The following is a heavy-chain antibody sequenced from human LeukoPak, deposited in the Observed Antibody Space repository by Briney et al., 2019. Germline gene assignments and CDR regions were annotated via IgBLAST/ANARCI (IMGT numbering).Heavy chain of an antibody. CDR3: AKSAGITYYYYGMDV. CDR1: GFTFSSYA. Sequence: GGSLRLSCAASGFTFSSYAMSWVRQAPGQGLEWVSAISGSGGSTYYADSVKGRFTISRDNSKNTLYLQMNSLRAEDTAVYYCAKSAGITYYYYGMDVWGQGTTVTVSS. D-gene: IGHD1-26*01. V-gene: IGHV3-23*01. CDR2: ISGSGGST. J-gene: IGHJ6*02.